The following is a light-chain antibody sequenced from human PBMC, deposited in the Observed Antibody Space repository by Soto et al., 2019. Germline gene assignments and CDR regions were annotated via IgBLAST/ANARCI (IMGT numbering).Light chain of an antibody. J-gene: IGKJ5*01. CDR3: QQRRDWPIT. V-gene: IGKV3-11*01. Sequence: EIVLAQSPAILSLCPGERATLSCRASQTISSFLAWYQQKPGQAPRLLIYDASSRATGIPARFSGSGSGTDFTLTISSLEPEDFAVYYCQQRRDWPITFGQGTRLEIK. CDR1: QTISSF. CDR2: DAS.